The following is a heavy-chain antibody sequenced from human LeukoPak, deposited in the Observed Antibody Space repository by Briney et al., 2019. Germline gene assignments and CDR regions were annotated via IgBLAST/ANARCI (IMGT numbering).Heavy chain of an antibody. Sequence: GGSLRLSCAASGFTFSIYEMNWVRQAPGKGLEWVSSSSGSTIYYADSVKGRFTISRDNAKNSLYPQMNSLRAEDTAIYYCAREDSSGLDYWGQGTLVTVSS. J-gene: IGHJ4*02. V-gene: IGHV3-48*03. CDR2: SSSGSTI. CDR3: AREDSSGLDY. D-gene: IGHD6-19*01. CDR1: GFTFSIYE.